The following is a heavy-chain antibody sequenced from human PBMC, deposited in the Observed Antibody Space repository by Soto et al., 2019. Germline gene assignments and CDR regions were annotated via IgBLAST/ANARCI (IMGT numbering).Heavy chain of an antibody. V-gene: IGHV4-4*02. Sequence: QVQLQESGPGLVKPSGTLSLTCAVSGGSISSSNWWSWVRQPPGKGLEWIGEIYHSGSTNYNPSLKSRVTISVDKSKNQFSLKLSSVTAADTAVYYCARGFFRFSSSSRVNWFDPWGQGTLVTVSS. CDR1: GGSISSSNW. CDR2: IYHSGST. D-gene: IGHD6-6*01. CDR3: ARGFFRFSSSSRVNWFDP. J-gene: IGHJ5*02.